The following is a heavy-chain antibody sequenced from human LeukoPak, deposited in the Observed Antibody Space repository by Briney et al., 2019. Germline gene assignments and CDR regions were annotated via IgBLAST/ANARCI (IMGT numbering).Heavy chain of an antibody. CDR2: FYHSGST. CDR1: AYSISSGYY. J-gene: IGHJ5*02. V-gene: IGHV4-38-2*01. Sequence: PSETPSLTCAVSAYSISSGYYWGWIRQPPGKGLEWIGSFYHSGSTYYNPSLKSRVTISVDTSKNQFSLKLSSVTAADTAVYYCARHDFYSNYPHNWFDPWGQGTLVTVSS. D-gene: IGHD4-11*01. CDR3: ARHDFYSNYPHNWFDP.